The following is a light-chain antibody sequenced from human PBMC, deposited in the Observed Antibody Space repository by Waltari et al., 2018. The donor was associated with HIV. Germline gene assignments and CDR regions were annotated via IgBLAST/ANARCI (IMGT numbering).Light chain of an antibody. Sequence: QSALTQPASVSGSPGQSITISRTGTSSDVGGYNYVSWYQQHPGKAPKLMIYDVSKRPSGVSNRFSGSKSGNTASLTISGLQAEDEADYYCSSYTSSSSVFGGGTKLTVL. CDR3: SSYTSSSSV. J-gene: IGLJ3*02. CDR2: DVS. CDR1: SSDVGGYNY. V-gene: IGLV2-14*01.